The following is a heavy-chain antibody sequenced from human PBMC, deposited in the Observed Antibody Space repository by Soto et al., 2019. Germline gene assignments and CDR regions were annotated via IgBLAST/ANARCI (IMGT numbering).Heavy chain of an antibody. CDR1: GGSFSGYY. D-gene: IGHD4-17*01. CDR3: ARSNMTTGHYYYYYYMDV. J-gene: IGHJ6*03. CDR2: INHSGST. Sequence: SETLSLTCAVYGGSFSGYYWSWIRQPPGKGLEWIGEINHSGSTNYNPSLKSRVTISVDTSKNQFSLKLSSVTAADTAVYYCARSNMTTGHYYYYYYMDVWGNGTTVTVSS. V-gene: IGHV4-34*01.